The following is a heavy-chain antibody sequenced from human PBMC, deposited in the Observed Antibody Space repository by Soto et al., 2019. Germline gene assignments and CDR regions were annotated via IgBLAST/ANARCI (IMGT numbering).Heavy chain of an antibody. CDR1: GFTFSRYA. Sequence: EVPLLESGGGLVQPGGSLRLSCAASGFTFSRYAMSWVRQAPGKGLEWVSVIRGSGGRTYYADSVKGRFTISRDNSKNTLYLQMNSLRGEDMAVYYCAKTRPDCVLHKSAFDIWGQGTRVPVSS. CDR2: IRGSGGRT. V-gene: IGHV3-23*01. D-gene: IGHD2-21*01. CDR3: AKTRPDCVLHKSAFDI. J-gene: IGHJ3*02.